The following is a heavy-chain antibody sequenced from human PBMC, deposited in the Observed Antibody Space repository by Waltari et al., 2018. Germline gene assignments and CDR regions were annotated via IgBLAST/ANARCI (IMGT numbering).Heavy chain of an antibody. D-gene: IGHD3-3*02. Sequence: QVQLVQSGAEVKTPGASVKVSCRTSGDTFSSYFIFWVRQAPGQGLEWMGIINPSDGGTNYPQKFQDRVTMTRDTSTSTVYMELRSLRSEDTAVYYCTRDKLDYYNGMDVWGQGTTVTVSS. CDR1: GDTFSSYF. CDR3: TRDKLDYYNGMDV. J-gene: IGHJ6*02. V-gene: IGHV1-46*03. CDR2: INPSDGGT.